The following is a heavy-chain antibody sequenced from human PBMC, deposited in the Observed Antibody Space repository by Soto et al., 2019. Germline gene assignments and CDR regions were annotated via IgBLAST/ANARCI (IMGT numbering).Heavy chain of an antibody. Sequence: QVQLVESGGGVVQPGRSLRLSCAASGFTFSSYDMHWVRQAPGKGLEWVAVISYDGSNKYYADSVKGRFTISRDNSKNTLYLQMNSLRAEDTAVYYCAKEVDYGGTDDYWGQGTLVTVSS. V-gene: IGHV3-30*18. CDR3: AKEVDYGGTDDY. CDR2: ISYDGSNK. D-gene: IGHD4-17*01. J-gene: IGHJ4*02. CDR1: GFTFSSYD.